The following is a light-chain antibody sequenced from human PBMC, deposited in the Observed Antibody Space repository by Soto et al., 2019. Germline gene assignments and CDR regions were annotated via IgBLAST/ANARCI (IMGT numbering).Light chain of an antibody. CDR1: SSDVGGRDW. Sequence: QSALTQPASVSGSPGESITISCTGTSSDVGGRDWVSWYQQHPGKAPKLMIYDVSHRPSGISDRFSGSKFGNTASLTISGLQADDEADYFCCSYATGSIYVFGTGTRSPS. V-gene: IGLV2-14*03. CDR2: DVS. J-gene: IGLJ1*01. CDR3: CSYATGSIYV.